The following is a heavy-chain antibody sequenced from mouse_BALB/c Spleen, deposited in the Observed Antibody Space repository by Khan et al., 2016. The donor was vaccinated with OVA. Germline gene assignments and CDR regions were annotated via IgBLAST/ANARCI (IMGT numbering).Heavy chain of an antibody. D-gene: IGHD1-1*02. Sequence: VQLKESGAELVKSGATVKFSCKASGLNIKDTYMHWLKQWPEQGLEWIGRIDPSTGNPKYDPKFQGKVTITAATSSNPAYLQISSLKYEDTAVEYCARMVRKWVQGTTLTVAS. V-gene: IGHV14-3*02. J-gene: IGHJ2*01. CDR3: ARMVRK. CDR2: IDPSTGNP. CDR1: GLNIKDTY.